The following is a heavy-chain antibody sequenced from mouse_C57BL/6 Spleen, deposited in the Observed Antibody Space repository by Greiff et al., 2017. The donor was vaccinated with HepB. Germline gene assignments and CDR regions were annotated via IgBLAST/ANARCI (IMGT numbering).Heavy chain of an antibody. CDR1: GYTFTSYW. V-gene: IGHV1-72*01. CDR3: ARYGSRGWYFDV. Sequence: QVQLKQPGAELVKPGASVKLSCKASGYTFTSYWMHWVKQRPGRGLEWIGRIDPNSGGTKYNEKFKSKATLTVDKPSSTAYMQLSSLTSEDSAVYYCARYGSRGWYFDVWGTGTTVTVSS. J-gene: IGHJ1*03. D-gene: IGHD1-1*01. CDR2: IDPNSGGT.